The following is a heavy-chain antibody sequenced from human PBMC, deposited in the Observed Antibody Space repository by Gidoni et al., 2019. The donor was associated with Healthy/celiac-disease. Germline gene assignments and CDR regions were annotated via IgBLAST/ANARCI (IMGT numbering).Heavy chain of an antibody. D-gene: IGHD3-3*01. CDR2: IYYSGST. CDR1: GGSISSYY. CDR3: ARKGVALDV. J-gene: IGHJ6*02. V-gene: IGHV4-59*01. Sequence: QVQLQESGPGLVTPSETLSLTCTVSGGSISSYYWSWIRQPPGKGLEWIGYIYYSGSTNYNPSLKSRVTISVDTSKNQFSLKLSSVTAADTAVYYCARKGVALDVWGQGTTVTVSS.